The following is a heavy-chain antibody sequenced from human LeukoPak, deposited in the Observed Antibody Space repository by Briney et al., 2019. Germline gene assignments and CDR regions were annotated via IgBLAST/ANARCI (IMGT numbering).Heavy chain of an antibody. CDR3: ARDFDKHLYYEFWSGYYKKGFPD. Sequence: ASVKVSCKASGYMFIHYRIGWVRQAPGQGLEWMGWISAYNGNTNYAQKLQGRVTMTTDTSTSTAYMELRSLRSDDTAVYYCARDFDKHLYYEFWSGYYKKGFPDWGQGTLVTVSS. V-gene: IGHV1-18*01. D-gene: IGHD3-3*01. CDR2: ISAYNGNT. J-gene: IGHJ4*02. CDR1: GYMFIHYR.